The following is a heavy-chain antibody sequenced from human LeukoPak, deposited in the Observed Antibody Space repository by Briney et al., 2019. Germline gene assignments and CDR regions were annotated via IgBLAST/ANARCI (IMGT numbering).Heavy chain of an antibody. Sequence: GGSLRLSCAASGFTFSSYWMSWVRQAPGKGLEGVANIKQDGSEKYYVDSVKGRFTISRDNAKNSLYLQMNSLRAEDTAVYYRATAAYGDYTDYWGQGTLVTVSS. CDR2: IKQDGSEK. J-gene: IGHJ4*02. D-gene: IGHD4-17*01. CDR1: GFTFSSYW. CDR3: ATAAYGDYTDY. V-gene: IGHV3-7*01.